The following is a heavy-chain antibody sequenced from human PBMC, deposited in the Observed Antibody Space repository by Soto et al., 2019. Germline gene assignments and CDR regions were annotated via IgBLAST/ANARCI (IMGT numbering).Heavy chain of an antibody. Sequence: ASVKVSCKASGGTFSSYTISWVRQAPGQGLEWMGRIIPILGIATYAQKFQGRVTITADKSTSTAYMELSSLRSEDTAVYYCARAKGSGSYPISGMDVWGQGTTVTVSS. CDR3: ARAKGSGSYPISGMDV. V-gene: IGHV1-69*02. J-gene: IGHJ6*02. CDR2: IIPILGIA. D-gene: IGHD3-10*01. CDR1: GGTFSSYT.